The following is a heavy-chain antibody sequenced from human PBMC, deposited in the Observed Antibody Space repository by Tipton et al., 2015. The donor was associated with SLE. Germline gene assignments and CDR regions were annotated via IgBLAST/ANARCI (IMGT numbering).Heavy chain of an antibody. V-gene: IGHV4-30-4*01. Sequence: TLSLTCTVSGGSISSGDYYWSWIRQPPGKGLEWIGYIYYSGSTYYNPSLKSRVTISVDTSKNQFSLKLSSVTAADTAVYYCARAVGATLAFDIWGQGTMVTVSS. CDR2: IYYSGST. CDR1: GGSISSGDYY. D-gene: IGHD1-26*01. J-gene: IGHJ3*02. CDR3: ARAVGATLAFDI.